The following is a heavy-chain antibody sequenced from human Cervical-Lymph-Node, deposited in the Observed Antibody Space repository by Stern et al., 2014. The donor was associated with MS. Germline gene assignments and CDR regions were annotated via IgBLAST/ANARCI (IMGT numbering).Heavy chain of an antibody. CDR1: GGSISSGDYY. V-gene: IGHV4-30-4*01. D-gene: IGHD2-2*01. Sequence: QVQLQESGPGLVKPSQTLSLTCTVSGGSISSGDYYWSWIRKTPGKGLEWIGYIYYSGSTYYNPSLKSRVTISVDTSKNQFSLKLSSVTAADTAVYYCASANCSSTSCPNWFDPWGQGTLVTVSS. CDR2: IYYSGST. CDR3: ASANCSSTSCPNWFDP. J-gene: IGHJ5*02.